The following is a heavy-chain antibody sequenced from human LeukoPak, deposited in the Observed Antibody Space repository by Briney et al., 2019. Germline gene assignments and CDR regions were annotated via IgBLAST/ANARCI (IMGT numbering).Heavy chain of an antibody. D-gene: IGHD1-26*01. J-gene: IGHJ2*01. CDR1: GGSFSSYY. CDR3: ARDRLGATGHWRIDV. CDR2: IYNSGTT. V-gene: IGHV4-4*07. Sequence: SETLSLTCTVSGGSFSSYYWTWIRQPGGKGLEWIGRIYNSGTTNYSPSLESRVTMSLDTSKNRFSLSLSSVTAADTAVYYCARDRLGATGHWRIDVWGRGTLVTVSS.